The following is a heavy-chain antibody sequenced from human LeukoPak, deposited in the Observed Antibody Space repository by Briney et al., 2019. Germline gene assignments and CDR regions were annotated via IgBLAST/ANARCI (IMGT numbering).Heavy chain of an antibody. CDR2: INPNSGGT. D-gene: IGHD2-21*02. CDR3: ARATTAAYCGGDCYSGTDY. V-gene: IGHV1-2*06. CDR1: GYTFTGYY. Sequence: ASVKVSCKASGYTFTGYYMHWVRQAPGQGLEWMGRINPNSGGTNYAQEFQGRVTMTRDTSISTAYMELSRLRSDDTAVYYCARATTAAYCGGDCYSGTDYWGQGTLVTVSS. J-gene: IGHJ4*02.